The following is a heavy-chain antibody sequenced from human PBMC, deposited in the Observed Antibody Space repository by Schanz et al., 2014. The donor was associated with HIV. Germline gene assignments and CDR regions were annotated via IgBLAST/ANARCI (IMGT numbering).Heavy chain of an antibody. J-gene: IGHJ4*02. CDR3: ARTNYYDTSSLDS. Sequence: QVHLQESGPGLVKPSQTLSLSCTVSGGSISNGDCYWSWIRQPPGKGLEWIGYIFYSGSTNYKSSQKRRVTIQVDPPKEQFSRRRGSVTAADTAVYYCARTNYYDTSSLDSWGQGTLVTVSS. CDR1: GGSISNGDCY. V-gene: IGHV4-30-4*01. D-gene: IGHD3-22*01. CDR2: IFYSGST.